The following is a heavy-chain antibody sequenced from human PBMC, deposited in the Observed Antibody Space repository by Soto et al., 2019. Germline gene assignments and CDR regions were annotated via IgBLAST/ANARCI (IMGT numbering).Heavy chain of an antibody. D-gene: IGHD3-22*01. CDR3: ARHDYYPPYYFDY. CDR1: GGSISSTNYY. CDR2: IFYSGTT. Sequence: QLQLQESGPGLVKPSETLSLSCTVSGGSISSTNYYWGWIRQTPGKGLEWIGSIFYSGTTYYNPSLKSRVTMSVDTSKNQFSLKLSSVTAADTAVYYCARHDYYPPYYFDYWGQGTLVTVSS. J-gene: IGHJ4*02. V-gene: IGHV4-39*01.